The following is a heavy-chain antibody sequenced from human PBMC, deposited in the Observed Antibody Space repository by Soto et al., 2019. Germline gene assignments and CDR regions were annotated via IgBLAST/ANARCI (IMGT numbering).Heavy chain of an antibody. CDR3: ARVYSSSWDPAAAYWFDP. D-gene: IGHD6-13*01. CDR2: INPNSGGT. V-gene: IGHV1-2*04. Sequence: GASVKVSCKASGYTFTGQYIHWVRQASGQGLEWMGWINPNSGGTNYAQKFQGWVTMTRDTSTSTVYMELSSLRSEDTAVYYCARVYSSSWDPAAAYWFDPWGQGTLVTVSS. CDR1: GYTFTGQY. J-gene: IGHJ5*02.